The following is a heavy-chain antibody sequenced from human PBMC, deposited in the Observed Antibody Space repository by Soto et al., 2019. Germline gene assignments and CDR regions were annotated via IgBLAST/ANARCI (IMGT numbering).Heavy chain of an antibody. CDR1: GGSISSSSYY. Sequence: PSETLSLTCTVSGGSISSSSYYWGWIRQPPGKGLEWIGSIYYSGSTYYNPSLKSRVTISVDTSKNQFSLKLSSVTAADTAVYYCAREGCSGRSSYPGYSKGLDYWGPAPPVTVSS. D-gene: IGHD2-15*01. J-gene: IGHJ4*02. V-gene: IGHV4-39*02. CDR2: IYYSGST. CDR3: AREGCSGRSSYPGYSKGLDY.